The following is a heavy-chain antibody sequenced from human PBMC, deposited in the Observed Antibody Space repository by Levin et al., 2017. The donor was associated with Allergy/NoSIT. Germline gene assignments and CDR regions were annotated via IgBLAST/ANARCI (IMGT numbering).Heavy chain of an antibody. Sequence: PSETLSLTCTVSGGSISNDWWSWIRQPPGKGLEYIGYAYYSGSTKYNPYLESRVTMSVDTTKNQLSLKLRSVTAADTAIYYCARDRGSGSWFDPWGPGTLVTVSS. CDR1: GGSISNDW. J-gene: IGHJ5*02. D-gene: IGHD3-10*01. CDR2: AYYSGST. V-gene: IGHV4-59*01. CDR3: ARDRGSGSWFDP.